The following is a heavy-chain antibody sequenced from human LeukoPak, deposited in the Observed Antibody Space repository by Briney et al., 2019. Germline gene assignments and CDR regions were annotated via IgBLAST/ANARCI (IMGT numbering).Heavy chain of an antibody. CDR1: GGSISSYY. CDR3: ARGPHTYYYDSSGYSSHYYFDY. D-gene: IGHD3-22*01. Sequence: SETLSLTCTVSGGSISSYYWSWIRQPPGKGLEWIGYIYYSGSTNYNPSLKSRVTISVDTSKNQFSLKLSSVTAADTAVYYCARGPHTYYYDSSGYSSHYYFDYWGQGTLVTVSS. V-gene: IGHV4-59*12. J-gene: IGHJ4*02. CDR2: IYYSGST.